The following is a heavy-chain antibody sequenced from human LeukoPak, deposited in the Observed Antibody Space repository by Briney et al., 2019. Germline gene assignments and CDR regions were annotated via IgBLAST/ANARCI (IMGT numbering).Heavy chain of an antibody. Sequence: ASVKVSCKASGGTFSSYAISWVRQAPGQGLEWMGGIIPIFGTANYAQKFQGRVTITTDESTSTAYMELSSLRSEDTAVYYCARVQLELYYYYYYMDVWGKGTTVTVSS. CDR1: GGTFSSYA. D-gene: IGHD1-1*01. V-gene: IGHV1-69*05. CDR3: ARVQLELYYYYYYMDV. CDR2: IIPIFGTA. J-gene: IGHJ6*03.